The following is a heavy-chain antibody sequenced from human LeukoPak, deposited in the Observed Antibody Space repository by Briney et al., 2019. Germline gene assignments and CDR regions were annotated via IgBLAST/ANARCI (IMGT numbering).Heavy chain of an antibody. V-gene: IGHV4-59*12. CDR2: IHYSVRT. CDR3: ARILARQFTSFSDSSPYTYYYMDV. Sequence: SETLSVTCTVSGGSISSYYWSWIRQPPGNGLDWIATIHYSVRTYYNPSLKSRGTISVDTSQNQFSLRLSSLTAADTAVYYCARILARQFTSFSDSSPYTYYYMDVWGKGTTVTVSS. J-gene: IGHJ6*03. CDR1: GGSISSYY. D-gene: IGHD2/OR15-2a*01.